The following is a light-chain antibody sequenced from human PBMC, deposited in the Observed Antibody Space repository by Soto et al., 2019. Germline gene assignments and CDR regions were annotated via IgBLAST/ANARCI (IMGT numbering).Light chain of an antibody. CDR3: RSYTSSNIPV. Sequence: QSALTQPASVSGSPGQSITISCTGTSSDVGGYNYVSWYQHHPGKAPKLMIYGVTNRPSGVSNRFSGSKSGNTASLTISGLQAEDEADYYCRSYTSSNIPVFGGGTQQTVL. V-gene: IGLV2-14*03. CDR1: SSDVGGYNY. CDR2: GVT. J-gene: IGLJ7*01.